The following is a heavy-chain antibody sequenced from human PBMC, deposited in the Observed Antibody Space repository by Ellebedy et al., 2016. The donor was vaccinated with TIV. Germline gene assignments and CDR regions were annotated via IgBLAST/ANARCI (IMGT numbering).Heavy chain of an antibody. CDR1: GFTFSNYA. Sequence: GESLKISCAASGFTFSNYAMSWVRQAPGKVLAWVSGISGRGGSTYYAESVKGRFTISRDNSKNTLYLQMNSLRAEDTAVNYCAKVRSYCGSTTCLTPHGLDVWGQGTTVTVSS. CDR3: AKVRSYCGSTTCLTPHGLDV. V-gene: IGHV3-23*01. CDR2: ISGRGGST. J-gene: IGHJ6*02. D-gene: IGHD2-2*01.